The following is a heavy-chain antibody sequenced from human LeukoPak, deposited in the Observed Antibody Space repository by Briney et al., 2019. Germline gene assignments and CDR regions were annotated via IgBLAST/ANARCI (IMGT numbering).Heavy chain of an antibody. V-gene: IGHV1-2*02. J-gene: IGHJ4*02. CDR1: GYTFTGYY. Sequence: ASVKVSCKASGYTFTGYYMHWVRQAPGQGLEWMGWINPNSGGTNYAQKFQGRVTMTRDTSISTAYMELSRLRSDDTAVYYCARDVRDGYNLKPDYWGQGTLVTVSS. D-gene: IGHD5-24*01. CDR2: INPNSGGT. CDR3: ARDVRDGYNLKPDY.